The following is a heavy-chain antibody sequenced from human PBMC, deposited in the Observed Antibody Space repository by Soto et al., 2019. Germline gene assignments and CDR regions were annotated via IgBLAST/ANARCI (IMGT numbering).Heavy chain of an antibody. Sequence: EVFLSESGGGVTQPGGSLRLSCAAPGIKFRDSAMSWVRQAPGKGLEWVSSISNNGDATYYADSVKGRFHISRDISKNTLYLQMNSLRADDTAVYYCARDRTVTPRGYFDYWGQGTLVSVSS. CDR3: ARDRTVTPRGYFDY. CDR1: GIKFRDSA. D-gene: IGHD4-17*01. J-gene: IGHJ4*02. V-gene: IGHV3-23*01. CDR2: ISNNGDAT.